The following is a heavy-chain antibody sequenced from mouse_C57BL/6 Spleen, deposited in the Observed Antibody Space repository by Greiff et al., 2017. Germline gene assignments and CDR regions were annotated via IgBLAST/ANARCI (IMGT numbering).Heavy chain of an antibody. CDR1: GFTFSDYG. V-gene: IGHV5-17*01. CDR2: ISSGSSTI. Sequence: EVKVEESGGGLVKPGGSLKLSCAASGFTFSDYGMHWVRQAPEKGLEWVAYISSGSSTIYYADTVKGRFTISRDNAKNTLFLQMTSLRSEDTAMYYCARPWYPFPYAMDYWGQGTSVTVSS. CDR3: ARPWYPFPYAMDY. J-gene: IGHJ4*01. D-gene: IGHD1-1*02.